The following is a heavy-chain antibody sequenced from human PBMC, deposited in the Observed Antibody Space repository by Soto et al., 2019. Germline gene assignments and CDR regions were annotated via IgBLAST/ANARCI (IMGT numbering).Heavy chain of an antibody. Sequence: GGSLRLSCEASGFTFSSYPMHWVRQAPGKGLEWVTVISYDGGNQYYADSVKGRFTISRDNSKDTLYLQMHSLRSDDTAVYFCARGPITQTSFIDHWGQGTWSPSPQ. CDR1: GFTFSSYP. CDR3: ARGPITQTSFIDH. V-gene: IGHV3-30-3*01. J-gene: IGHJ4*02. D-gene: IGHD1-20*01. CDR2: ISYDGGNQ.